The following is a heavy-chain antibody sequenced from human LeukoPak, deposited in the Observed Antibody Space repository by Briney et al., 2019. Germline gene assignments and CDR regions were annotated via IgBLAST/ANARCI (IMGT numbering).Heavy chain of an antibody. CDR3: XKXRGXSYDYDDSFDV. V-gene: IGHV3-30*02. D-gene: IGHD5-18*01. Sequence: GGSLRLSCAASGFTFSSYGMHWVRQAPGKGLEWVAFIRYDGSKKNYADSVKGRFTVSRDSSNNTLSLQMNSLRTEDTAVYYCXKXRGXSYDYDDSFDVWGQGTEVTVSS. CDR2: IRYDGSKK. CDR1: GFTFSSYG. J-gene: IGHJ3*01.